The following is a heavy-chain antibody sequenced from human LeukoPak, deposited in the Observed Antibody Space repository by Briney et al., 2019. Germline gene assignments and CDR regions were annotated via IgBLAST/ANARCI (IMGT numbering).Heavy chain of an antibody. V-gene: IGHV3-33*01. CDR2: IWYNGNNK. CDR3: AREGYCSSTSCSFDP. D-gene: IGHD2-2*01. Sequence: GGSLRLSCAASGFTFSNYSMHWVRQAPGKGLEWVAVIWYNGNNKYYADSVKGRFTISRDNSKNTLYLQMNSLRAEDTAVYYCAREGYCSSTSCSFDPWGQGTLVTVSS. J-gene: IGHJ5*02. CDR1: GFTFSNYS.